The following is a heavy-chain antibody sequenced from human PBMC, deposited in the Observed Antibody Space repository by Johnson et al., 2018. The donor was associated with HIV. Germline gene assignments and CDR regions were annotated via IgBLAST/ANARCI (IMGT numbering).Heavy chain of an antibody. Sequence: QVQLVESGGGLVKPGGSLRLSCAASGFTFSDYYMSWIRQAPGKGLEWVAVISYDGSNKYYADSVKGRFTISRDNSKNTLYLQMNSLRAEDTAVYYCAKDVGNSWPDSFDIWGQGTMVIVSS. CDR2: ISYDGSNK. V-gene: IGHV3-30*18. D-gene: IGHD4-23*01. CDR3: AKDVGNSWPDSFDI. J-gene: IGHJ3*02. CDR1: GFTFSDYY.